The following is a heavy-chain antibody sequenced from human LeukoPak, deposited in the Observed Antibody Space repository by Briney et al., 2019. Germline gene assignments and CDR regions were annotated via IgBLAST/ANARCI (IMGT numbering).Heavy chain of an antibody. V-gene: IGHV1-2*02. CDR2: INPNSGGT. D-gene: IGHD3-10*01. Sequence: GASVEVSCKASGYTFTGYYMHWVRQAPGQGLEWMGWINPNSGGTNYAQKFQGRVTMTRDTPISTAYMELSRLRSDDTTVYYCASLAGSYYYGSGSRWYDAFDIWGQGTMVTVSS. CDR3: ASLAGSYYYGSGSRWYDAFDI. CDR1: GYTFTGYY. J-gene: IGHJ3*02.